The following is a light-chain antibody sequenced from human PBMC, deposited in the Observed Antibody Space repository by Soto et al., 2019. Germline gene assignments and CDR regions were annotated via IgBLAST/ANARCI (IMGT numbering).Light chain of an antibody. V-gene: IGKV3D-20*01. CDR3: QQYGSSPRT. CDR2: DAS. J-gene: IGKJ1*01. CDR1: QSVSSSY. Sequence: EIILTQSPATLSLSPGERATLSCGASQSVSSSYVAWYQHRPGLAPRLLIHDASSRATGIPDRFSGSGSGTDFTLTISRLEPEDFAVYYCQQYGSSPRTFGQGTKVDNK.